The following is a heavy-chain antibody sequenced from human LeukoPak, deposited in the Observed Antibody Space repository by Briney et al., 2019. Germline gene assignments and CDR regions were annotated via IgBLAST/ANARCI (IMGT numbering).Heavy chain of an antibody. J-gene: IGHJ4*02. Sequence: PGTLSLTCAVSGGSISSTDWWSWVRQPPGKGLEWIGEIYHSGTTNYNPSLKSRVSISVDKSKNQFSLRLSSVTAADTAMYYCARGGIAAAGLDYWGQGTLVTVSS. D-gene: IGHD6-13*01. CDR2: IYHSGTT. V-gene: IGHV4-4*03. CDR1: GGSISSTDW. CDR3: ARGGIAAAGLDY.